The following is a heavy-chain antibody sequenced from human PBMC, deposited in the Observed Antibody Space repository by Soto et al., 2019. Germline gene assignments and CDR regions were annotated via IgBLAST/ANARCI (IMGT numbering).Heavy chain of an antibody. J-gene: IGHJ4*02. CDR3: ARDQNGSPHFDY. CDR1: GASISSYY. Sequence: QVRLQESGPGLVKPSETLSLTCTVSGASISSYYWSWIRQPPGKGLEWVGFIFHSGSTNCNPSLKSRVTFSVDTYKNQFSLKLTSVTAADTAVYYCARDQNGSPHFDYWGQGILITVSS. CDR2: IFHSGST. V-gene: IGHV4-59*01. D-gene: IGHD1-26*01.